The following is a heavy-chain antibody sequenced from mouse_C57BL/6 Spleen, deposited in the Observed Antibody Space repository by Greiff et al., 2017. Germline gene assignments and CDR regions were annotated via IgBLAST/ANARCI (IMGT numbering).Heavy chain of an antibody. CDR2: FYPGSGSI. D-gene: IGHD2-4*01. CDR3: ARHEGDYDVLYWYFDV. Sequence: QVQLQQSGAELVKPGASVKLSCKAYTIHWVKQRSGQGLEWIGWFYPGSGSIKYNEKFKDKATLTADKSSSTVYMELSRLTSEDSAVYFCARHEGDYDVLYWYFDVWGTGTTVTVSS. CDR1: T. V-gene: IGHV1-62-2*01. J-gene: IGHJ1*03.